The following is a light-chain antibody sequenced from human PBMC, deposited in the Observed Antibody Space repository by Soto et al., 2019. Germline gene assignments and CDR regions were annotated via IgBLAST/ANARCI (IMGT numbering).Light chain of an antibody. J-gene: IGLJ2*01. Sequence: QSVLTQPPSVSAAPGQKVTISCSGSSSNVGSNYVSWYQQLPGTAPKLLIYDNGKRSSGIPDRFSGSQSGTSATLGITGLQTGDEADYYCGTWDNSLSAVFGGGTKVTLL. CDR3: GTWDNSLSAV. CDR2: DNG. CDR1: SSNVGSNY. V-gene: IGLV1-51*01.